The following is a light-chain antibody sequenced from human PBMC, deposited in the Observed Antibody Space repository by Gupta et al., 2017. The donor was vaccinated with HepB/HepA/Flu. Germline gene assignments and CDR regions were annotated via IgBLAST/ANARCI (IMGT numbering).Light chain of an antibody. CDR2: EAS. CDR3: QQGRKRPLT. CDR1: HSVSSY. J-gene: IGKJ1*01. Sequence: EIVLPQSPATLSLAPGERATLSCRASHSVSSYLAWYQQKPGQAPRLLIYEASNRASGIPDRFSGSGSGTDFTLTISRLEAEDFAVYYFQQGRKRPLTFGPGTKVEIK. V-gene: IGKV3-11*01.